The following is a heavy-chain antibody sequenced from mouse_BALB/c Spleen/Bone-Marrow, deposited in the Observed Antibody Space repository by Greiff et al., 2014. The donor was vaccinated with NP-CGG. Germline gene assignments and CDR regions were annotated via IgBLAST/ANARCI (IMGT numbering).Heavy chain of an antibody. D-gene: IGHD2-4*01. V-gene: IGHV14-3*02. J-gene: IGHJ2*01. CDR2: IDPANGNT. CDR1: GLNIKNTY. CDR3: ALYYDYDVGY. Sequence: VQLQQSGAELVKPGASVKLSCTASGLNIKNTYRHWGRQRPKKGLRWIGRIDPANGNTKYDPKFQGKATITADTSSNTAYLQLSSLTSEDTAVYYCALYYDYDVGYWGQGTTLTVSS.